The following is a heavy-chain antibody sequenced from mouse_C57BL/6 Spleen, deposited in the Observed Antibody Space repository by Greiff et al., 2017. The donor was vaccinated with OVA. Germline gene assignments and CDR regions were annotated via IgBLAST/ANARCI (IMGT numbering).Heavy chain of an antibody. CDR1: GYTFTSYW. V-gene: IGHV1-52*01. D-gene: IGHD1-1*01. CDR3: ARSEDYGLYFDV. CDR2: IDPSDSDT. Sequence: QVQLQQPGAELVRPGSSVKLSCKASGYTFTSYWMHWVKQRPIQGLEWIGNIDPSDSDTHYNQKFKDKATLTVDKSSSTAYMQLSSLTSEDSAVYYCARSEDYGLYFDVWGTGTTVTVSS. J-gene: IGHJ1*03.